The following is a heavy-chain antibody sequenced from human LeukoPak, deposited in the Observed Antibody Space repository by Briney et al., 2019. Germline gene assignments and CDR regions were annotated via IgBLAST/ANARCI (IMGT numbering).Heavy chain of an antibody. V-gene: IGHV1-8*03. CDR1: GYTFTSYD. J-gene: IGHJ4*02. Sequence: ASVKVSCKASGYTFTSYDINWVRQATGQGLEWMGWMNPNSGNTGYAQKFQGRVTITRNTSVSTAYMELSSLRSEDTAVYYCTRSPQYYFDYWGQGTLVTVSS. CDR3: TRSPQYYFDY. CDR2: MNPNSGNT.